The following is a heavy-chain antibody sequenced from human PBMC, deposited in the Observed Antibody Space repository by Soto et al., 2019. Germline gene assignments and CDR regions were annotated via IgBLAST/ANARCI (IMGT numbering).Heavy chain of an antibody. V-gene: IGHV3-21*01. CDR2: ISSSSYI. J-gene: IGHJ4*02. CDR1: GFTFSSYS. CDR3: ARDSTDTAMVPFDY. Sequence: PGGSLRLSCAASGFTFSSYSMNWVRQAPGKGLEWVSSISSSSYIYYADSVKGRFTISRDNAKNSLYLQMNSLRAEDTAVYYCARDSTDTAMVPFDYWGQGTLVTVSS. D-gene: IGHD5-18*01.